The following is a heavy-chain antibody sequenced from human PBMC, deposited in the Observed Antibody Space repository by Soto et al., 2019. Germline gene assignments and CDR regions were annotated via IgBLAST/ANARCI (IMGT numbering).Heavy chain of an antibody. CDR1: GFTFSSYS. D-gene: IGHD2-15*01. CDR3: ARDLDIVVVVAANRTYYFDY. CDR2: ISSSSSTI. Sequence: GGSLRLSCAASGFTFSSYSMNWVRQAPGKGLEWVLYISSSSSTIYYADSVKGRFTISRDNAKNSLYLQMNSLRAEDTAVYYCARDLDIVVVVAANRTYYFDYWGQGTLVTVSS. J-gene: IGHJ4*02. V-gene: IGHV3-48*01.